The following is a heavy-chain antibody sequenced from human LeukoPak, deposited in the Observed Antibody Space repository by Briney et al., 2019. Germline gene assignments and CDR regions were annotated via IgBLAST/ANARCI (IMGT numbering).Heavy chain of an antibody. D-gene: IGHD6-13*01. J-gene: IGHJ6*02. CDR3: ARSSSPNYYYGMDV. CDR2: INPNSGGT. V-gene: IGHV1-2*02. Sequence: ASVKVSCKASGYTFTGYYMHWVRQAPGQGLEWMGWINPNSGGTNYAQKLQGRVTMTTDTSTSTAYMELRSLRSDDTAVYYCARSSSPNYYYGMDVWGQGTTVTVSS. CDR1: GYTFTGYY.